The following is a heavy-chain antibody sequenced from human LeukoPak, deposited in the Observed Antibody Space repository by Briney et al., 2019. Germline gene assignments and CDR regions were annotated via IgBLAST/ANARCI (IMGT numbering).Heavy chain of an antibody. D-gene: IGHD3-10*01. CDR2: IYYSGST. CDR1: GGSISSSSYY. CDR3: ARGFRGRFSVWDAFQI. V-gene: IGHV4-39*07. J-gene: IGHJ3*02. Sequence: PSETLSLTCTVSGGSISSSSYYWGWIRQPPGKGLEWIGSIYYSGSTNYNPSLKSRVIISVDTSKNQFSLKLTSVTAADTAVYYCARGFRGRFSVWDAFQIWGQGTMDTVSS.